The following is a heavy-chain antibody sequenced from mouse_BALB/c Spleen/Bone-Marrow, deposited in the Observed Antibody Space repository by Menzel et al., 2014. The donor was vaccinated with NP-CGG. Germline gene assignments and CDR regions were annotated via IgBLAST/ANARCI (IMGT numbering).Heavy chain of an antibody. CDR2: IWAGGST. CDR3: ARAHYDYVLFDY. V-gene: IGHV2-9*02. CDR1: GFSLTTYG. D-gene: IGHD2-4*01. J-gene: IGHJ2*01. Sequence: QVQLQQSGPGLVSPSQRLSIPCTVSGFSLTTYGVHWVRQPPGKGLEWLGVIWAGGSTNYNSALMSRLSISKDNSKSQVFLKMNSLQTDDTAMYYCARAHYDYVLFDYWGQGTTLTVSS.